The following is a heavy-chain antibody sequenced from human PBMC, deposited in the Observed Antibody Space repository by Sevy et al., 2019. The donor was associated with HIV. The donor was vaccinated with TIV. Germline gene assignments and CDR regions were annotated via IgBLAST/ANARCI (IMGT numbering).Heavy chain of an antibody. Sequence: SETLSLTWTVSGGSISGGNYFWSWIRQSPGKGLEWIGYIHYSGTTNYNPSLKSRVTISVDTSKNQFSLKLRSVTVADTAVYYCARDSGNYPYYFDYWGQGTLVTVSS. V-gene: IGHV4-61*01. CDR3: ARDSGNYPYYFDY. D-gene: IGHD1-26*01. J-gene: IGHJ4*01. CDR2: IHYSGTT. CDR1: GGSISGGNYF.